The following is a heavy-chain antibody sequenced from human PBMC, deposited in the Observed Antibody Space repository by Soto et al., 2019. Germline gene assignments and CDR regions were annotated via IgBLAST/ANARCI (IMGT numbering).Heavy chain of an antibody. D-gene: IGHD2-2*01. CDR2: ISYDGSNK. CDR3: AKEGTLYCSSTSCSTYNWFDP. J-gene: IGHJ5*02. V-gene: IGHV3-30*18. CDR1: GFTFSSYG. Sequence: QVQLVESGGGVVQPGRSLRLSCAASGFTFSSYGMHWVRQAPGKGLEWVAVISYDGSNKYYADSVKGRFTISRDNSKNTLYLQMNSLRAVDTAGYFCAKEGTLYCSSTSCSTYNWFDPWGQGTLVTVSS.